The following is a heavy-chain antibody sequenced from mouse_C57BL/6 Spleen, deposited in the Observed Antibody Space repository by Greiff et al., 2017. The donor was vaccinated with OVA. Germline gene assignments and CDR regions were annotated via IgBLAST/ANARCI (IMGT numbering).Heavy chain of an antibody. Sequence: QVQLQQSGAELVRPGASVTLSCKASGYTFTDYEMHWVKQTPVHGLEWIGAIDPETGGTAYNQKFKGKAILTADKSSSTAYMELRSLTAEDSAVYYCTRKFAYWGQGTLVTVSA. CDR1: GYTFTDYE. CDR3: TRKFAY. CDR2: IDPETGGT. V-gene: IGHV1-15*01. J-gene: IGHJ3*01.